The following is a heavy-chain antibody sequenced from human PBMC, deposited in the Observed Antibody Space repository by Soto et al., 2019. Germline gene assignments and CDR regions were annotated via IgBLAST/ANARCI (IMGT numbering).Heavy chain of an antibody. Sequence: QVQLVQSGAEVKKPGSSVTVSCKASGGIFSSYAISWLRQAPGQGLEWMGAVIPILGQAYYAQDLQDRVSITADESTRTTYMELSSLRSEDTAVYFCARVGGIGAPPGTDYWGQGTLVTVSS. CDR2: VIPILGQA. V-gene: IGHV1-69*01. CDR1: GGIFSSYA. J-gene: IGHJ4*02. CDR3: ARVGGIGAPPGTDY. D-gene: IGHD6-6*01.